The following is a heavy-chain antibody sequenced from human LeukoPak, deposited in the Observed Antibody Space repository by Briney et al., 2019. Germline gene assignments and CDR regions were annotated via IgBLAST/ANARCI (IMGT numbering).Heavy chain of an antibody. CDR1: GGTFSSYA. J-gene: IGHJ4*02. CDR3: ATPYYDFWSGYSS. Sequence: SVKVSCKASGGTFSSYAISWVRQAPGQGLEWMGRIIPIFGTANYAQKFQGRVTITTDESTSTAYMELSSLRSEDTAVYYCATPYYDFWSGYSSWGQGTLVTVS. D-gene: IGHD3-3*01. V-gene: IGHV1-69*05. CDR2: IIPIFGTA.